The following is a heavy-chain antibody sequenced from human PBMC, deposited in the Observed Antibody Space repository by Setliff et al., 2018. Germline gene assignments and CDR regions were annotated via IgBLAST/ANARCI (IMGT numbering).Heavy chain of an antibody. J-gene: IGHJ5*02. Sequence: PSETLSLTCIVSGVSVSRHYWSWIRQPPGKTLEWIGYIYTGGSTTYNPSLKSRVTLSLDTSKNHLSLNLTSVTAAATAVYYCARDVWGAGTGWSDPWGLGILVTVSS. D-gene: IGHD1-1*01. CDR3: ARDVWGAGTGWSDP. CDR1: GVSVSRHY. V-gene: IGHV4-4*08. CDR2: IYTGGST.